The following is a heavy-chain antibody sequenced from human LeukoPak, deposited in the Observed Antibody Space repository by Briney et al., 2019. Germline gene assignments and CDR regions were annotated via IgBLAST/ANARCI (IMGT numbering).Heavy chain of an antibody. D-gene: IGHD3-22*01. CDR1: GYTSTSYY. Sequence: ASVKVSCKASGYTSTSYYMHWVRQAPGQGLEWMGIINPSGGSTSYAQKFQGRVTMTRDTSTSTVYMELSSLRSEDTAVYYCARDKRYYDSSGPGFDPWGQGTLVTVSS. J-gene: IGHJ5*02. V-gene: IGHV1-46*01. CDR3: ARDKRYYDSSGPGFDP. CDR2: INPSGGST.